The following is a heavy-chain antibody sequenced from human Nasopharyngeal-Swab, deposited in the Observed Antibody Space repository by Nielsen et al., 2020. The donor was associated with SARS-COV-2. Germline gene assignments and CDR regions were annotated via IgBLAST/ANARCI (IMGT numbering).Heavy chain of an antibody. V-gene: IGHV3-23*01. Sequence: GESLQISCAASGFTFRRYAISWVRQAPGKGLEWVSVLSGSDHTTSYAASVKGRFTISRDNSKNTVNLQMNSLRVEDTAIYYCAKDRDSGDDSDDYYHYYGMDVWGQGTTVTVFS. CDR2: LSGSDHTT. J-gene: IGHJ6*02. CDR3: AKDRDSGDDSDDYYHYYGMDV. CDR1: GFTFRRYA. D-gene: IGHD5-12*01.